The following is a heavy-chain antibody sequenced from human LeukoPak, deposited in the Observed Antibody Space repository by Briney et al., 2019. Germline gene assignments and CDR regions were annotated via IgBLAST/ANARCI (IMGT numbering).Heavy chain of an antibody. CDR3: ARDTSYDSSGYYLSFDY. CDR1: GYTFTSYH. Sequence: ASVKVSCKASGYTFTSYHMHWVRQAPGQGLEWMGIINPSGGSTSYAQKFQGRVTMTRDTSTSTVYMELSSLRSEDTAVYYCARDTSYDSSGYYLSFDYWGQGTLVTVSS. J-gene: IGHJ4*02. CDR2: INPSGGST. D-gene: IGHD3-22*01. V-gene: IGHV1-46*01.